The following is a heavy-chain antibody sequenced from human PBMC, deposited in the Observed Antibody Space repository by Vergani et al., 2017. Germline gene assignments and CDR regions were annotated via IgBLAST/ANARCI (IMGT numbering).Heavy chain of an antibody. D-gene: IGHD1-26*01. CDR2: ISSSSSYI. CDR1: GFTFSSYS. CDR3: ARYSEIYYFDY. J-gene: IGHJ4*02. Sequence: EVQLVESGGGLVKPGGSLRLSCAASGFTFSSYSMNWVRQAPGKGLEWVSSISSSSSYIYYADSVKGRFTISRDNAKNSLYLLMNSLRAEDTAVYYCARYSEIYYFDYWGQGTLVTVSS. V-gene: IGHV3-21*01.